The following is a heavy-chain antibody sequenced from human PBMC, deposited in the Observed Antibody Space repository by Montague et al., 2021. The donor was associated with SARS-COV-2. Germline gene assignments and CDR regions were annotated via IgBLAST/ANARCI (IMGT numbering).Heavy chain of an antibody. CDR2: IYYSGST. Sequence: SETLSLTCTVSGGSISSSSYYWGWIRQPPGKGLEWIGGIYYSGSTYYNPSLKSRVTISVDTSRNQFSLKLSSVTAADTAVYYCAGRGGGYIIGVVPCWFDPWGQGTLVTVSS. V-gene: IGHV4-39*01. J-gene: IGHJ5*02. D-gene: IGHD2-2*01. CDR3: AGRGGGYIIGVVPCWFDP. CDR1: GGSISSSSYY.